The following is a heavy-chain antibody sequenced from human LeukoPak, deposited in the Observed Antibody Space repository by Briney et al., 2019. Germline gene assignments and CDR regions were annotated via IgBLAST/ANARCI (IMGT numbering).Heavy chain of an antibody. Sequence: AAVKVSCKASGCTFTGYYMHWVRQAPGQGLEWMGWINPNSGGTNYAQKFQGRVTMTRDTSISTAYMELSRLRSDDTAVYYCARDRPVIVVVPAANYDAFDIWGQGTMVTVSS. CDR2: INPNSGGT. D-gene: IGHD2-2*01. CDR3: ARDRPVIVVVPAANYDAFDI. CDR1: GCTFTGYY. J-gene: IGHJ3*02. V-gene: IGHV1-2*02.